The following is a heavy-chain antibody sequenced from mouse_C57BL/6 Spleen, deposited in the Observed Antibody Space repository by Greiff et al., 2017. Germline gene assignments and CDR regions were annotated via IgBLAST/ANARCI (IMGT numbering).Heavy chain of an antibody. CDR3: ARGGCSSLGAY. V-gene: IGHV1-18*01. J-gene: IGHJ3*01. Sequence: EVQLVESGPELVKPGASVKIPCKASGYTFTDYNMDWVKQSHGKSLEWIGDINPNNGGTIYNQKFKGKATLTVDKSSSTAYMELRSLTSEDTAVYYCARGGCSSLGAYWGQGTLVTVSA. D-gene: IGHD1-1*01. CDR2: INPNNGGT. CDR1: GYTFTDYN.